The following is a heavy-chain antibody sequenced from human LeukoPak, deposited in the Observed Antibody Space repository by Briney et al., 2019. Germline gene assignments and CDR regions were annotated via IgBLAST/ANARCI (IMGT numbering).Heavy chain of an antibody. Sequence: ASVKVSCKASGYTFTSYYMHWVRQAPGQGLEWMGIINPSGGSTSYAQKFQGRVTMTRDMSTSTVYVELSSLRSEDTAVYYCASQSTFGRRDWFDPWGQGTLVTVSS. CDR3: ASQSTFGRRDWFDP. CDR2: INPSGGST. D-gene: IGHD3-16*01. J-gene: IGHJ5*02. CDR1: GYTFTSYY. V-gene: IGHV1-46*01.